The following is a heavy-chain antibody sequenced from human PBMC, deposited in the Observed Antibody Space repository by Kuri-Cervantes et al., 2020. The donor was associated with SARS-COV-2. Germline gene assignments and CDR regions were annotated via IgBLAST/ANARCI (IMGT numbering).Heavy chain of an antibody. Sequence: LRLSCTVSGASISNGSYYWSWIRQPAGKGLEWIGRFYTTERINYNPSLKSRVTISVDTSKNQFSLRLTSVTASDTAVYYCARDVVHTYGWRAFDYWGQGTLVTVSS. J-gene: IGHJ4*02. V-gene: IGHV4-61*02. CDR3: ARDVVHTYGWRAFDY. CDR2: FYTTERI. D-gene: IGHD5-18*01. CDR1: GASISNGSYY.